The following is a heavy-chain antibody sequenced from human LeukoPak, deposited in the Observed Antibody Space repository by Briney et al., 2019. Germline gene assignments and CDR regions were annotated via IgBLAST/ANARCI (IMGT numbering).Heavy chain of an antibody. CDR2: INTNTGNP. Sequence: ASVKVSCKASGYTFTSYAMNWVRQAPGQGLEWMGWINTNTGNPTYAQGFTGRFVFSLDTSVSTAYLQISSLKAEDTAVYYCARGPYYDILTGYYPRDYWGQGTLVTVSS. CDR1: GYTFTSYA. J-gene: IGHJ4*02. D-gene: IGHD3-9*01. CDR3: ARGPYYDILTGYYPRDY. V-gene: IGHV7-4-1*02.